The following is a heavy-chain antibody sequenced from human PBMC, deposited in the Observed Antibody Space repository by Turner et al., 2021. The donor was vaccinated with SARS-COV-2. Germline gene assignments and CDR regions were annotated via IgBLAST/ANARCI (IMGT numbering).Heavy chain of an antibody. CDR1: GFTFSIYW. J-gene: IGHJ4*02. D-gene: IGHD2-2*01. V-gene: IGHV3-74*01. CDR2: INSDGSST. Sequence: VQLVESGGGLVQPGGALRLHCAASGFTFSIYWLHWVRQAPGKGLVGVSRINSDGSSTSYADSVKGRFTISRDNAKNTLYLQMNSLRGEDTAVYYCVRESIVVVPSADYWGQGTLVTVSS. CDR3: VRESIVVVPSADY.